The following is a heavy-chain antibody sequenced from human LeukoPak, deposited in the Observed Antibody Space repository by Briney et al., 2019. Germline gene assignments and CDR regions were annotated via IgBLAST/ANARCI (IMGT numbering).Heavy chain of an antibody. Sequence: PSETLSLTCTASGGSISSSSYYWGWIRQPPGKGLEWIGSIYYSGSTYYNPSLKSRVTISVDTSKNQFSLKLSSVTAADTAVYYCASNSRDGYTSDAFDIWGQGTMVTVSS. J-gene: IGHJ3*02. D-gene: IGHD5-24*01. CDR3: ASNSRDGYTSDAFDI. CDR2: IYYSGST. CDR1: GGSISSSSYY. V-gene: IGHV4-39*07.